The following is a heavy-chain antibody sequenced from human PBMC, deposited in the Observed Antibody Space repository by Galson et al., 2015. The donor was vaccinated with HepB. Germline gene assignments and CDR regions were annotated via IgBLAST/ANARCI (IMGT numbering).Heavy chain of an antibody. V-gene: IGHV3-73*01. Sequence: SLRLSCAASGFTISGSTIHWVRQASGKGLEWVGRIRSKGNRYATVYGASVRGRLTISRDDSKNMAYLQMKSPKTEDTAIYYCTTYYDYDWGSYRFEYWGQGTLVTVSS. CDR2: IRSKGNRYAT. CDR1: GFTISGST. J-gene: IGHJ4*02. D-gene: IGHD3-16*02. CDR3: TTYYDYDWGSYRFEY.